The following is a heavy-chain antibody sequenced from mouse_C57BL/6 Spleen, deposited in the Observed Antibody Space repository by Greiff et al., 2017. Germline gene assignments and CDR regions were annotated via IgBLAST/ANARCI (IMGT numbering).Heavy chain of an antibody. J-gene: IGHJ4*01. Sequence: QVQLQQPGAELVKPGASVKMSCKASGYTFTSYWITWVKQRPGQGLEWIGDIYPGSGSTNYNEKFKSKATLTVDTSSSTAYMQLSSLTSEDSAVYYCARGYYGYDGGYAMDYWGQGTSLTVSS. CDR1: GYTFTSYW. D-gene: IGHD2-2*01. CDR2: IYPGSGST. V-gene: IGHV1-55*01. CDR3: ARGYYGYDGGYAMDY.